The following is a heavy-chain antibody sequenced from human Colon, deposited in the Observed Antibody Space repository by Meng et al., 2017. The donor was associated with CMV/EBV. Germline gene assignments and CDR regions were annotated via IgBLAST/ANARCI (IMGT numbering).Heavy chain of an antibody. Sequence: GESLKISCAASGLIFGNFAMSWVRQAPGKGLEWVSIISGSGTTAYYADSVKGRFSISRDNSKNMVHLQMNGLRVEDTAIYYCAKGSMPSAGGSLNYYDSWGQGTLVTVSS. D-gene: IGHD2/OR15-2a*01. CDR1: GLIFGNFA. CDR3: AKGSMPSAGGSLNYYDS. V-gene: IGHV3-23*01. J-gene: IGHJ4*02. CDR2: ISGSGTTA.